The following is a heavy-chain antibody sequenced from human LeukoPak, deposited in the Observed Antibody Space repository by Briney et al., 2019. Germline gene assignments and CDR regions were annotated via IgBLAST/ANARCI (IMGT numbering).Heavy chain of an antibody. CDR3: ARSDSSSSGAFDI. CDR2: MYSSGST. D-gene: IGHD6-6*01. V-gene: IGHV4-4*07. J-gene: IGHJ3*02. Sequence: TSETLSLTCTVSGGSVSSYHWSWIRQPAGKGLEWIGRMYSSGSTNYNPSLKSRVTMSVDTSKNQFSLKLSSVTAADTAVYYCARSDSSSSGAFDILGQGTMVTVSS. CDR1: GGSVSSYH.